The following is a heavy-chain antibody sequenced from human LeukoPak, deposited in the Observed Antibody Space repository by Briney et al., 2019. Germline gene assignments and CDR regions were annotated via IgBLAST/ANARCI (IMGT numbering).Heavy chain of an antibody. CDR1: GFTFSNYS. Sequence: GGSLRLSCAASGFTFSNYSMNWVRQAPGKGLEWVSSISSSGSYFYYADSVKGRFTISRDNAKNSLYLQMNSLRADDTAVYYCARVDSGSYEYYFDYWGQGTLVTVSS. D-gene: IGHD1-26*01. CDR2: ISSSGSYF. CDR3: ARVDSGSYEYYFDY. V-gene: IGHV3-21*01. J-gene: IGHJ4*02.